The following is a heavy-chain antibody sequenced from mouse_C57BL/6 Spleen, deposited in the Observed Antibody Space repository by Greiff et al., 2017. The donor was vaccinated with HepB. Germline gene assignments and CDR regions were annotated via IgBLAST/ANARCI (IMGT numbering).Heavy chain of an antibody. Sequence: EVKLMESGGGLVQPGGSLSLSCAASGFTFTDYYMSWVRQPPGKALEWLGFIRNKANGYTTEYSASVKGRFTISRDNSQSILYLQMNALRAEDSATYYCASLTTVVAYYAMDYWGQGTSVTVSS. CDR3: ASLTTVVAYYAMDY. CDR2: IRNKANGYTT. V-gene: IGHV7-3*01. CDR1: GFTFTDYY. J-gene: IGHJ4*01. D-gene: IGHD1-1*01.